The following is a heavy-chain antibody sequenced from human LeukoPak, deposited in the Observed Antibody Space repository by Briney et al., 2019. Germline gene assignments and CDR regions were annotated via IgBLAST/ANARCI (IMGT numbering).Heavy chain of an antibody. Sequence: GRSLRLSCAASGFIFDNFGMHWVRQAPGKGLEWVSAISGSGGSTYYADSVKGRFTISRDNSKNTLYLQMNSLRAEDTAVYYCAKDTYEGVVGASFDYWGQGTLVTVSS. CDR2: ISGSGGST. V-gene: IGHV3-23*01. J-gene: IGHJ4*02. D-gene: IGHD1-26*01. CDR1: GFIFDNFG. CDR3: AKDTYEGVVGASFDY.